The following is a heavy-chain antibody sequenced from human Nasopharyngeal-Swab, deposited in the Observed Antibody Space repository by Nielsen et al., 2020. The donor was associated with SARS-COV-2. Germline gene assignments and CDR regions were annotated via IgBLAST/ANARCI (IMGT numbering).Heavy chain of an antibody. J-gene: IGHJ6*02. D-gene: IGHD5-18*01. CDR1: GFTFSDYY. CDR3: ARSHKGYSYGYTNYYGMDV. CDR2: ISSSGSTI. Sequence: GESLKISCAASGFTFSDYYMSWIRQAPGKELEWVSYISSSGSTIYYADSVKGRFTISRDNAKNSLYLQMNSLRAEDTAVYYCARSHKGYSYGYTNYYGMDVWGQGTTVTVSS. V-gene: IGHV3-11*01.